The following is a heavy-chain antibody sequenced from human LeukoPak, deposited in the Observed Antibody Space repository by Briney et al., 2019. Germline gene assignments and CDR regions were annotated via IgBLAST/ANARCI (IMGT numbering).Heavy chain of an antibody. CDR2: ISFDGSDK. CDR3: AKGTSDYYDSIGY. CDR1: GFTFSSYA. J-gene: IGHJ4*02. D-gene: IGHD3-22*01. V-gene: IGHV3-30*04. Sequence: PGGSLRLSCAASGFTFSSYAMHWVRQAPGKGLEWVALISFDGSDKYYADSVKGRFTISRDNSKNTLYLQMNSLRAEDTAVYYCAKGTSDYYDSIGYWGQGTLVTVSS.